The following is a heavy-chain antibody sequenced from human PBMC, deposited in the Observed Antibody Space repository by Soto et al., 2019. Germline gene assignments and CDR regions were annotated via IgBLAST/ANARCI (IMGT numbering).Heavy chain of an antibody. D-gene: IGHD1-1*01. CDR3: ARATGTLRSRNCDY. V-gene: IGHV4-31*03. J-gene: IGHJ4*02. Sequence: LSLTCSVSGGSISTVGHYWTWIRQPPGKGLEWIGSIYHTGSTYYSKSLRSRLTMSVDTSKSQFSLRLSSVTAADTAVYYCARATGTLRSRNCDYWGQGSLVTVSS. CDR2: IYHTGST. CDR1: GGSISTVGHY.